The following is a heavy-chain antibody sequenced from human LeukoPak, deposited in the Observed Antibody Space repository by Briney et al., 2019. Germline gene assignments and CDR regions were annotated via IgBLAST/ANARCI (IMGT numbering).Heavy chain of an antibody. Sequence: ASVKVSCKASVYTFTDYYMHWVRQAPGQGLEWMGWINPNTGGTDYIQKFQGRVTMTRDTSISTAYMELNSLKSDDTAVYYCVRVVRRAAAHAGNWFDPWGQGTLVTVSS. CDR1: VYTFTDYY. V-gene: IGHV1-2*02. CDR3: VRVVRRAAAHAGNWFDP. CDR2: INPNTGGT. D-gene: IGHD6-13*01. J-gene: IGHJ5*02.